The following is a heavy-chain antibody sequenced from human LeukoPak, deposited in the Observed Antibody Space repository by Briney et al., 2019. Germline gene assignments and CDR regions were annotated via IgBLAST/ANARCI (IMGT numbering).Heavy chain of an antibody. D-gene: IGHD6-13*01. CDR2: IYSGGST. J-gene: IGHJ3*02. Sequence: PGGSLRLSCAASGFTVSSNYMSWVRQAPGKGLEWVSVIYSGGSTYYADSVKGRFTISRDNSRNTLYLQMNSLRAEDTAVYCCATGAAGEDAFDIWGQGTMVTVSS. CDR1: GFTVSSNY. CDR3: ATGAAGEDAFDI. V-gene: IGHV3-53*01.